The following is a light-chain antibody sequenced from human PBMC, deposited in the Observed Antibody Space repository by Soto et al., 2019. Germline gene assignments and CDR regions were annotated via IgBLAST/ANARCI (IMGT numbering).Light chain of an antibody. CDR1: SSDVGGYNY. J-gene: IGLJ1*01. CDR3: CSYAGSYTYV. V-gene: IGLV2-11*01. Sequence: SCTGTSSDVGGYNYVSWYQQHPGRAPKVMIYDVSKRPSGVPDRFSGSKSGNTASLTISGLQAEDEADYYCCSYAGSYTYVFGTGTKV. CDR2: DVS.